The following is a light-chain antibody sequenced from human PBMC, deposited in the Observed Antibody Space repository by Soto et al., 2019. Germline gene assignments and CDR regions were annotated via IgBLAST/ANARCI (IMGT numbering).Light chain of an antibody. CDR3: QQYDSWRYT. Sequence: EIVMTQSPASLSVSPGERATLSCRASQSVSRTLAWYQQKPGRAPRLLIYGASTRATGIPARFSGRGSGTDFTLTISSLQSEDFAVYYCQQYDSWRYTFGQGTKVDIK. J-gene: IGKJ2*01. CDR2: GAS. CDR1: QSVSRT. V-gene: IGKV3-15*01.